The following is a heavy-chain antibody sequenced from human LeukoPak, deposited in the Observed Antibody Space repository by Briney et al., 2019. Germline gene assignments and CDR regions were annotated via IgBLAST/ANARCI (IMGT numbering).Heavy chain of an antibody. Sequence: SETLSLTCAVYGGSFSGYYWSWIRQPLGKGLEWIGEINHSGSTNYNPSLKSRVTISVDTSKNQFSLKLSPVTAADTAVYYCARAYYDILTGSEGYFQHWGQGTLVTVSS. CDR1: GGSFSGYY. CDR3: ARAYYDILTGSEGYFQH. J-gene: IGHJ1*01. CDR2: INHSGST. V-gene: IGHV4-34*01. D-gene: IGHD3-9*01.